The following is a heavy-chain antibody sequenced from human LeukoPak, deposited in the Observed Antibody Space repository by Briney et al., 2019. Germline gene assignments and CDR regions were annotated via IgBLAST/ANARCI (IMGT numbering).Heavy chain of an antibody. CDR1: GGSISSSNW. D-gene: IGHD3-16*02. CDR3: ARVLYDYVWGSYRPPLT. CDR2: IYHSGST. V-gene: IGHV4-4*02. J-gene: IGHJ5*02. Sequence: SETLSLTCAASGGSISSSNWWSWVRQPPGKGLEWIGEIYHSGSTNYNPSLKSRVTISVDKSKNQFSLKLSSVTAADTAVYYCARVLYDYVWGSYRPPLTWGQGTLVTVSS.